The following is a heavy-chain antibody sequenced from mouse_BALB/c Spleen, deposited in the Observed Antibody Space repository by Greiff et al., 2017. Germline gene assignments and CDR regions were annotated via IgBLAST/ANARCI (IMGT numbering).Heavy chain of an antibody. CDR3: ARMPIVWYYFDY. Sequence: DVHLVESGPGLVKPSQSLSLTCTVTGYSITSDYAWNWIRQFPGNKLEWMGYISYSGSTSYNPSLKSRISITRDTSKNQFFLQLNSVTTEDTATYYCARMPIVWYYFDYWGQGTTLTVSS. V-gene: IGHV3-2*02. CDR2: ISYSGST. CDR1: GYSITSDYA. D-gene: IGHD2-10*02. J-gene: IGHJ2*01.